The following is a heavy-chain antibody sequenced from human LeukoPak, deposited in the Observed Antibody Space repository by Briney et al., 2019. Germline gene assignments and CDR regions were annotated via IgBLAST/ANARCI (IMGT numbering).Heavy chain of an antibody. CDR3: ARVRIQLFDAFDI. D-gene: IGHD5-18*01. Sequence: PGRSPRLSCAASGFTFSSYGMHWVRQAPGKGLEWVSSISSSSSYIYYADSVKGRFTISRDNAKNSLYLQMNSLRAEDTAVYYCARVRIQLFDAFDIWGQGTMVTVSS. CDR2: ISSSSSYI. V-gene: IGHV3-21*01. J-gene: IGHJ3*02. CDR1: GFTFSSYG.